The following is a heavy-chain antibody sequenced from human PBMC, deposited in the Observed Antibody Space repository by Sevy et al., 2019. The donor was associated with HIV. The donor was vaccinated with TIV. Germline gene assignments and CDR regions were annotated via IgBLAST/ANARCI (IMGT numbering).Heavy chain of an antibody. CDR1: GIIFTTSG. Sequence: GGSLRLSCAVSGIIFTTSGMHWVRQAPGKGLKWVAVISYDGRNKFYGDSVKGRFTISRDNSKNILFLQMNSLRAEDTAVYYCAKDFTGYNGMDVWGQRTMVTVSS. D-gene: IGHD3-9*01. CDR2: ISYDGRNK. V-gene: IGHV3-30*18. J-gene: IGHJ6*02. CDR3: AKDFTGYNGMDV.